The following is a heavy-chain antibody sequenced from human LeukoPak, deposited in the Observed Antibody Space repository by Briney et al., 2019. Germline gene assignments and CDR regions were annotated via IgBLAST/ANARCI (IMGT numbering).Heavy chain of an antibody. CDR2: ISADAVYT. CDR3: AKDVWWSVS. D-gene: IGHD2-8*02. Sequence: GGSLRLSCVASGFTFSNHAMTWVRQAPGKGLEWVSAISADAVYTFYAPSVKGRFTISRDNSKNTLYLQINSLRAEDTAMYYCAKDVWWSVSWGQGTLVTVSS. V-gene: IGHV3-23*01. CDR1: GFTFSNHA. J-gene: IGHJ5*02.